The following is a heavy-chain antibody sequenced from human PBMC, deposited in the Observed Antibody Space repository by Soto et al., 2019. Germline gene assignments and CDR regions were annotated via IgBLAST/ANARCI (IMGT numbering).Heavy chain of an antibody. D-gene: IGHD3-10*01. CDR3: AKGYREVTMVRGYYFDY. Sequence: GSLRLSCAASGFTFSSYAMSWVRQAPGKGLEWVSAISGSGGSTYYADSVKGRFTISRDNSKNTLYLQMNSLRAEDTAVYYCAKGYREVTMVRGYYFDYWGQGTLVTVSS. J-gene: IGHJ4*02. CDR1: GFTFSSYA. V-gene: IGHV3-23*01. CDR2: ISGSGGST.